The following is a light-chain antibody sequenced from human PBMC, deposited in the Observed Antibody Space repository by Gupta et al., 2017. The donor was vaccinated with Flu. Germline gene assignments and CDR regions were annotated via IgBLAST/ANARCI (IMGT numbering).Light chain of an antibody. CDR2: AAS. CDR1: QSVSSSD. V-gene: IGKV3-20*01. Sequence: EIVSTQSPGTLSLSPGEGATLSCRASQSVSSSDLAWYQQKPGQAPRLLIYAASSRATGTPDRFSGSASGTDFALTISRLEPEDFAVYYCQQYGTSPRTFGQGTKVEIK. J-gene: IGKJ1*01. CDR3: QQYGTSPRT.